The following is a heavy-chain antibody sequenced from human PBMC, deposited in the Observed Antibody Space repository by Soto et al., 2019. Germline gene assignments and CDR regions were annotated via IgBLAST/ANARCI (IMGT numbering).Heavy chain of an antibody. CDR3: AKVRQRFLDILTGATSFDS. Sequence: EVHLLGSGGDLVKPGGSLRLSCEVSGFTFNNFAMSWVRQSPGKGLEWVSTISSDGDLRHYAESVKGRFTISRDNSKSSLFLQMNSLRVEDTALYFCAKVRQRFLDILTGATSFDSWGQGTLVTVSS. CDR2: ISSDGDLR. V-gene: IGHV3-23*01. CDR1: GFTFNNFA. D-gene: IGHD3-9*01. J-gene: IGHJ4*02.